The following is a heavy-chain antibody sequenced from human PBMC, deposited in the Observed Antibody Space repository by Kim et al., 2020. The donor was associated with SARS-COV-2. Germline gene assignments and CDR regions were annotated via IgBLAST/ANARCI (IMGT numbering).Heavy chain of an antibody. J-gene: IGHJ4*02. Sequence: SETLSLTCTVSGGSISSGDYYWSWIRQPPGKGLEWIGYIYYSGSTYYNPSLKSRVTISVDTSKNQFSLKLSSVTAADTAVYYCARFRQSVVPAAMYFEYWGQGTLVTVSS. D-gene: IGHD2-2*01. CDR2: IYYSGST. CDR1: GGSISSGDYY. CDR3: ARFRQSVVPAAMYFEY. V-gene: IGHV4-30-4*01.